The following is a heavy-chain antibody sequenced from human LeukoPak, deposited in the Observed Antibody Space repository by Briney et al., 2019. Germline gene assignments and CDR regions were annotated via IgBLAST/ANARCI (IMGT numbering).Heavy chain of an antibody. CDR2: INPNSGGT. V-gene: IGHV1-2*02. J-gene: IGHJ4*02. CDR3: ARGWGLDWLFGVILFDY. Sequence: ASVKVSCKASGYTFTGYYMHWVRQAPGQGLEWMGWINPNSGGTNYAQKFQGRVTMTRDTSISTAYMELSRLRSDDTAVYYCARGWGLDWLFGVILFDYWGQGTLVTVSS. CDR1: GYTFTGYY. D-gene: IGHD3-9*01.